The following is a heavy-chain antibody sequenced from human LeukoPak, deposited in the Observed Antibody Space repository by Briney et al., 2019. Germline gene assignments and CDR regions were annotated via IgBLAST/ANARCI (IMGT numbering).Heavy chain of an antibody. D-gene: IGHD3-22*01. CDR1: GFTFGDYV. V-gene: IGHV3-49*04. J-gene: IGHJ3*02. CDR3: TRRYNYDSSGYYYVRDAFDI. CDR2: IGGKAYGGTT. Sequence: GRSLRVSCTASGFTFGDYVMSWVRQAPGKGLEWVGFIGGKAYGGTTKNAASVKGRFTISRDDSRSIAYLQMNSLKTEDTAVYYCTRRYNYDSSGYYYVRDAFDIWGQGTMVTVSS.